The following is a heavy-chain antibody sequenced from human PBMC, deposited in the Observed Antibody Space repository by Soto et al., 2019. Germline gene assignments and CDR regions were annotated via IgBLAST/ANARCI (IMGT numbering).Heavy chain of an antibody. CDR2: ISAYKSNT. CDR3: ARDRGAADSTFDF. Sequence: GASVKVSCKASGYTFTSYGISWVRQAPGQGLEWMGWISAYKSNTKYAQKFQGRVTMSTDASTSTAYMEVRSLRFDDTAVYYCARDRGAADSTFDFWGQGTLVTVSS. V-gene: IGHV1-18*01. D-gene: IGHD6-13*01. J-gene: IGHJ4*02. CDR1: GYTFTSYG.